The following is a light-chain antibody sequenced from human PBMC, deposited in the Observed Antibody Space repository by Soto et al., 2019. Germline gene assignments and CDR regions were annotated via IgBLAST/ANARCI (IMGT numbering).Light chain of an antibody. J-gene: IGLJ1*01. Sequence: VLTQPPSASGTPGQRVTISFSGSSSNIGSNNVNWYQQLPGTAPKLVIYSNIQRPSGVPDRFSGSKSGTSASLAISGLLSDDEADYYCAAWDDSLHVYVFGAGTKVTVL. V-gene: IGLV1-44*01. CDR3: AAWDDSLHVYV. CDR2: SNI. CDR1: SSNIGSNN.